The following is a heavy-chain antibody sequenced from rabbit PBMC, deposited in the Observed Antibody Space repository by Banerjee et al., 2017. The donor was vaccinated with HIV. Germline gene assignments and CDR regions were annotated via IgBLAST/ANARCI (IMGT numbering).Heavy chain of an antibody. D-gene: IGHD4-1*01. CDR2: IYSSNGDK. CDR3: ARDLAGVIGWNFNL. V-gene: IGHV1S43*01. CDR1: GIDFSSYYY. J-gene: IGHJ4*01. Sequence: QSLEESGGGLVKPGGTLTLTCKASGIDFSSYYYMCWVRQAPGKGLELIACIYSSNGDKWYASWVNGRFTISRSTSLNTVDLKMTSLTVADTATYFCARDLAGVIGWNFNLWGQGTLVTVS.